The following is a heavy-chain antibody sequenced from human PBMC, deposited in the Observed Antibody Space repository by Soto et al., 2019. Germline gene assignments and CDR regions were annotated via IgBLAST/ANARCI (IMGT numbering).Heavy chain of an antibody. V-gene: IGHV3-21*01. CDR1: GFTFSSYS. CDR2: ISSSSSYI. Sequence: PGGSLRLSCAASGFTFSSYSMNWVRQAPGKGLEWVSSISSSSSYIYYADSVKGRFTISRDNAKNSLYLQMNSLRAEDTAGYYCARDYSSSGGMDVWGQGTTVTVSS. D-gene: IGHD6-6*01. J-gene: IGHJ6*02. CDR3: ARDYSSSGGMDV.